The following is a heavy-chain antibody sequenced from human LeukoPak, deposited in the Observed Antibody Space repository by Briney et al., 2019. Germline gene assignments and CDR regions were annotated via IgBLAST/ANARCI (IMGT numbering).Heavy chain of an antibody. CDR1: GFTFSSYS. D-gene: IGHD6-19*01. Sequence: GGSLRLSCAASGFTFSSYSMNWVRQAPGKGLEWVSSISSSSSYIYCADSVKGRFTISRDNAKNSLYLQMNSLRAEDTAVYYCAKRWGIAVAGTFRVDYWGQGTLVTVSS. V-gene: IGHV3-21*01. CDR2: ISSSSSYI. J-gene: IGHJ4*02. CDR3: AKRWGIAVAGTFRVDY.